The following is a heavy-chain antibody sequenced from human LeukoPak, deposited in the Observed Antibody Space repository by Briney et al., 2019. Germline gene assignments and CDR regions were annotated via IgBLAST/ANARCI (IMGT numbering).Heavy chain of an antibody. V-gene: IGHV3-7*01. CDR2: IKQDGSEK. Sequence: GGSLRLSCAASGFTFTSYWMIWVRNAPGKGLEWVANIKQDGSEKYYVDSVKGRFTISRDNAKNSLYLQMNSLRAEDTAVYYCARGGQDNWNDRGTHYYYMDVWGKGTTVTVSS. J-gene: IGHJ6*03. CDR1: GFTFTSYW. D-gene: IGHD1-1*01. CDR3: ARGGQDNWNDRGTHYYYMDV.